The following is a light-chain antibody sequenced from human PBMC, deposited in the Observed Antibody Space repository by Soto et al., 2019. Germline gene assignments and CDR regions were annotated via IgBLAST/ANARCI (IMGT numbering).Light chain of an antibody. Sequence: SVLPQPASVSGSPGQSITISCTGTSSDVGGYNSVSWYQQHPGKAPQLMIYDVSYRPSGVSDRFSGSKSGNTASLTVSGLRAEDEADYYCSSYASTATRVFGGGTKVTVL. J-gene: IGLJ3*02. CDR2: DVS. CDR1: SSDVGGYNS. V-gene: IGLV2-14*01. CDR3: SSYASTATRV.